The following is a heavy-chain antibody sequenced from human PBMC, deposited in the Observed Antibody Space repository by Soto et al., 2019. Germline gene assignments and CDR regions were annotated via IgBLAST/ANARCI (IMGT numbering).Heavy chain of an antibody. J-gene: IGHJ3*01. D-gene: IGHD5-12*01. CDR1: GYSFTGYG. CDR2: ITTYIGDT. Sequence: QVQLVQSGGEVKKPGASVKVSCKASGYSFTGYGINWVRQAPGQGPEWLGRITTYIGDTNYAQNFQGRLTMTTDTSTGTTYMELRSLRSDDTAVYYCARGRGYSLIPVVDDAVDVWGQGTLVTVSS. CDR3: ARGRGYSLIPVVDDAVDV. V-gene: IGHV1-18*04.